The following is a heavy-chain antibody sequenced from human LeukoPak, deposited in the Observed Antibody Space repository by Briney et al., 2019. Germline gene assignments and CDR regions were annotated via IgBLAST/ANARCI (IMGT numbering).Heavy chain of an antibody. J-gene: IGHJ6*03. Sequence: PGRSLRLSCAASGFTFSSYGMHWVRQAPGKGLEWVAFIRYDGSNKYYADSVKGRFTISRDNSKNTLYLQMNSLRAEDTAVYYCAKDPHEYYYYYMDVWGKGTTVTISS. V-gene: IGHV3-30*02. CDR1: GFTFSSYG. CDR3: AKDPHEYYYYYMDV. CDR2: IRYDGSNK.